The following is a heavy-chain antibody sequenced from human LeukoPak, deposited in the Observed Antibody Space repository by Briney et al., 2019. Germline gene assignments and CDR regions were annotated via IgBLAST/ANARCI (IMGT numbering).Heavy chain of an antibody. Sequence: GGSLRLSCAASGFTFDDYGMSWVRQAPGKGLEWVSGINWNGGSTGYADSVKGRFTISRDNAKNSLYLQMNSLRAEDTAVYFCAKDVVGQQWPENYWGQGTLVTVSS. CDR1: GFTFDDYG. V-gene: IGHV3-20*04. CDR2: INWNGGST. D-gene: IGHD6-19*01. CDR3: AKDVVGQQWPENY. J-gene: IGHJ4*02.